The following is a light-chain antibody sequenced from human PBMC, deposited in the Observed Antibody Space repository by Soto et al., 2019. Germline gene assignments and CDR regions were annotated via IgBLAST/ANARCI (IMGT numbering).Light chain of an antibody. Sequence: EIVMTQSPATLSVSPGEGATLSCRASQSVSSKLAWYQQKPGQAPRLLIYGASTRATGIPARFSGSGSGTDFTLTITSLEPEDFAVYFCHQRYNWPRVTFGQGTRLEIK. CDR3: HQRYNWPRVT. CDR2: GAS. J-gene: IGKJ5*01. V-gene: IGKV3-15*01. CDR1: QSVSSK.